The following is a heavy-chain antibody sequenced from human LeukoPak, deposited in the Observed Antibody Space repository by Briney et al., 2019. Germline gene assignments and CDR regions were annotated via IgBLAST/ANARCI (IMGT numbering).Heavy chain of an antibody. CDR1: GGSISSGSYY. CDR3: VRGLYDFWSGYAFDI. CDR2: IYHSGST. J-gene: IGHJ3*02. D-gene: IGHD3-3*01. Sequence: SETLSLTCTVSGGSISSGSYYWSWIRQPPGKGLEWIGYIYHSGSTYYNPSLKSRVTISVDRSKNQFSLKLSSVTAADTAAYYCVRGLYDFWSGYAFDIWGQGTMVTVSS. V-gene: IGHV4-30-2*01.